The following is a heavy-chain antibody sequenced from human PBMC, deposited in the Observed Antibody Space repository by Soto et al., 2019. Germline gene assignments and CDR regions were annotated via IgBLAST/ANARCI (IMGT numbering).Heavy chain of an antibody. Sequence: SETLSLTCTFSGGSISSSSYYWGWIRQPPGKGLEWIGSIYYSGSTYYNPSLKSRVTISVDTSKNQFSLKLSSVTAADTAVHYCARHRRSRYSYYYMDVWGKGTTVTVSS. J-gene: IGHJ6*03. CDR1: GGSISSSSYY. V-gene: IGHV4-39*01. CDR2: IYYSGST. CDR3: ARHRRSRYSYYYMDV.